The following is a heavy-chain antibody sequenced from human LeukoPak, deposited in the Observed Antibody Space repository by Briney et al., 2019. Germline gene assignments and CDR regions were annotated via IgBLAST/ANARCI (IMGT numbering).Heavy chain of an antibody. V-gene: IGHV4-39*01. J-gene: IGHJ4*02. Sequence: SETLSLTCTVSGGSISSSSYYWGWIRQPPGKGLEWIGSIYYSGSTYYNPSLKSRVTISVDTSKTQFSLKLSSVTAAVTAVYYCARVAPNWNDVPGFDYWGQGTLVTVSS. CDR1: GGSISSSSYY. D-gene: IGHD1-1*01. CDR2: IYYSGST. CDR3: ARVAPNWNDVPGFDY.